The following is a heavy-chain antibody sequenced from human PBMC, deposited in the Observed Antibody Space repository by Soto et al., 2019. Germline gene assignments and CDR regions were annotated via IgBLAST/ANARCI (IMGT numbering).Heavy chain of an antibody. V-gene: IGHV3-73*01. Sequence: GGSLRLSCVASGLTFSASAMHWVRQASGKGLEWVGRIRNKADKYATVYAAPAQGRFTISRDDSKSMAYLQMNSLKTEDTAVYFCAKNSGWFNTWGQGALVTVPQ. CDR1: GLTFSASA. CDR2: IRNKADKYAT. D-gene: IGHD3-10*01. CDR3: AKNSGWFNT. J-gene: IGHJ5*02.